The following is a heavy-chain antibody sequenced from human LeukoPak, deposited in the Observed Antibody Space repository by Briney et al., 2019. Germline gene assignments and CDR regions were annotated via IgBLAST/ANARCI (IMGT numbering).Heavy chain of an antibody. CDR3: ARDPRGGTSRDNWFDP. Sequence: SETLSLTCTVSGGSMNTYYWSWIRQPAGKGLEWIGRIHTSGNGDYNPSLKSRVTISVDTSKNQFSLKLNSVTAADTAVYYCARDPRGGTSRDNWFDPWGQGTLVTVSS. J-gene: IGHJ5*02. D-gene: IGHD1-1*01. CDR1: GGSMNTYY. CDR2: IHTSGNG. V-gene: IGHV4-4*07.